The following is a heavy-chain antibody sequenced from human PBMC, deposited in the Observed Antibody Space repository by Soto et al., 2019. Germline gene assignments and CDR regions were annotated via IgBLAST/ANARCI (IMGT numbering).Heavy chain of an antibody. D-gene: IGHD3-16*02. CDR1: GGSFSGYY. CDR3: ARGRKDYIWGSYRSNWFDP. CDR2: INHSGST. Sequence: PSETLSLTCAVYGGSFSGYYWSWIRQPPGKGLEWIGEINHSGSTNYNPSLKSRVTISVDTSKNQFSLKLSSVTAADTAVYYCARGRKDYIWGSYRSNWFDPWGQGTLVTVSS. J-gene: IGHJ5*02. V-gene: IGHV4-34*01.